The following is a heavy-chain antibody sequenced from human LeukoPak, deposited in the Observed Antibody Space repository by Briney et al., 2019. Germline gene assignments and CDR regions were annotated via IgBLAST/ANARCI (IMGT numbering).Heavy chain of an antibody. V-gene: IGHV3-15*01. D-gene: IGHD6-19*01. CDR1: GFTFSDYY. Sequence: GGSLRLSCAASGFTFSDYYMSWVRQAPGKGLEWVGRIKSKTDDGTTDYAAPVKGRFTISRDDSKNTLYLQMSSLKTEDTAVYFCATGAAYSSAWTIDYWGQGTLVTVPS. J-gene: IGHJ4*02. CDR3: ATGAAYSSAWTIDY. CDR2: IKSKTDDGTT.